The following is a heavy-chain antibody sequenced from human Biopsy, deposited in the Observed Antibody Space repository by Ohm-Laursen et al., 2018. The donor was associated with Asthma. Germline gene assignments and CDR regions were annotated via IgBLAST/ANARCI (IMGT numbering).Heavy chain of an antibody. CDR1: GGTFNTYV. Sequence: GASVKVSCKSLGGTFNTYVIGWVRQAPGQGLEWMGGINSVFGTTTYPQKFQDRVTITADDSTGTVYMELSSLRSEDTAVYYCARKAGPCISRTCYSLDFWGQGTLVTVSS. CDR3: ARKAGPCISRTCYSLDF. CDR2: INSVFGTT. J-gene: IGHJ4*02. V-gene: IGHV1-69*13. D-gene: IGHD2-2*01.